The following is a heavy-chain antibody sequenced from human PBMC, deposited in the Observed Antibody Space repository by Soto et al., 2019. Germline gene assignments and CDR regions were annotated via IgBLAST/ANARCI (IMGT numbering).Heavy chain of an antibody. V-gene: IGHV3-13*05. Sequence: GGSLRLSCAASGFIFSTYGMHWVRQVSGKALEWVSAIGAARDPYYLGSVKGRFTVSRGNAQKSLYLQMNNLRAEDTAVYYCARAYTGHLPRRADYYYALDVWGRGTPVTVSS. J-gene: IGHJ6*02. CDR1: GFIFSTYG. CDR2: IGAARDP. CDR3: ARAYTGHLPRRADYYYALDV. D-gene: IGHD4-4*01.